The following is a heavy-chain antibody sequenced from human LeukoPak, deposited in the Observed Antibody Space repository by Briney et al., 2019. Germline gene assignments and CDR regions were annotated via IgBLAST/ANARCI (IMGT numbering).Heavy chain of an antibody. Sequence: ASVKVSCKTSGYTFTNYGISWVRQAPGQGLEWMGWISAYSGITNYAQKLQGRVTMTTDTSTSTAYMELRRLRSDDTAVYYCARTESYNNYLDYWGQGTLVAVSS. D-gene: IGHD1-1*01. CDR2: ISAYSGIT. CDR3: ARTESYNNYLDY. J-gene: IGHJ4*02. V-gene: IGHV1-18*01. CDR1: GYTFTNYG.